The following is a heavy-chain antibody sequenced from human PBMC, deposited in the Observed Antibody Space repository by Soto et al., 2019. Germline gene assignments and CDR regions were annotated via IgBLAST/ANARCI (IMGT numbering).Heavy chain of an antibody. D-gene: IGHD2-8*01. Sequence: PSETLSRTCTVSGGSILRSYGTWIREQQGKALAWIRNVYYSGSTNYIASLKSRITLSVDTSTNQFSPNLRSVHPADTAVYSGARVTDVSRWFDPWDPGTLVNVSS. CDR2: VYYSGST. CDR3: ARVTDVSRWFDP. CDR1: GGSILRSY. J-gene: IGHJ5*02. V-gene: IGHV4-59*01.